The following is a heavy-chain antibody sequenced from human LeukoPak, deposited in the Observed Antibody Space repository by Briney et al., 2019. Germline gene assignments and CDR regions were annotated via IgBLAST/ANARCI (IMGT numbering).Heavy chain of an antibody. CDR3: AREEGRYYYYYMDV. CDR2: IIPIFGTA. J-gene: IGHJ6*03. CDR1: GGTFSSYA. V-gene: IGHV1-69*05. Sequence: EASVKVSCKASGGTFSSYAISWVRQAPGQGLEWMGGIIPIFGTANYAQKFQGRVTITRNTSISTAYMELSSLRSEDTAVYYCAREEGRYYYYYMDVWGKGTTVTVSS.